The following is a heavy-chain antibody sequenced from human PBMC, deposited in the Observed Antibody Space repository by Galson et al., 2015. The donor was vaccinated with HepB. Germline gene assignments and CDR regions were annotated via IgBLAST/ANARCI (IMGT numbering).Heavy chain of an antibody. CDR3: ARGLVVVPAATLDAFDI. J-gene: IGHJ3*02. V-gene: IGHV4-39*07. CDR1: GGSISSSSYY. CDR2: IYYSGST. D-gene: IGHD2-2*01. Sequence: ETLSLTCTVSGGSISSSSYYWGWIRQPPGKGLEWIGSIYYSGSTYFNPSLKSRVTISVDTSKNQFSLKLSSVTAADTAVYYCARGLVVVPAATLDAFDIWGQGTMVTVSS.